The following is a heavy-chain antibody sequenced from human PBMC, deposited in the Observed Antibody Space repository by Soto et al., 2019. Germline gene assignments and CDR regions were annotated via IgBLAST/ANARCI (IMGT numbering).Heavy chain of an antibody. CDR1: GYTFTSYA. D-gene: IGHD1-7*01. CDR2: INAGNGNT. CDR3: ARSSYWGNWNYDYYYYGMDV. V-gene: IGHV1-3*01. Sequence: ASVKVSCKASGYTFTSYAMHWVRQAPGQRLEWMGWINAGNGNTKYSQKFRGRVTITRDTSASTAYMELSSLRSEDTAVYYCARSSYWGNWNYDYYYYGMDVWGQ. J-gene: IGHJ6*02.